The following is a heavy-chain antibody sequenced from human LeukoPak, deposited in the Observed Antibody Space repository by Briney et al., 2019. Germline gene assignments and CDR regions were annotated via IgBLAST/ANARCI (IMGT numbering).Heavy chain of an antibody. CDR2: IYYIGST. V-gene: IGHV4-59*08. CDR3: ARLHSSSWYAHLYYYSGMDV. D-gene: IGHD6-13*01. CDR1: GGALSRYY. J-gene: IGHJ6*02. Sequence: SETLSLTCTVSGGALSRYYWSGIRQPPGKGLEWVGDIYYIGSTNYNPSLKSRGTISVDTSKNQFSLQLSSVTAAGTAVYSCARLHSSSWYAHLYYYSGMDVWGQGTTVTVSS.